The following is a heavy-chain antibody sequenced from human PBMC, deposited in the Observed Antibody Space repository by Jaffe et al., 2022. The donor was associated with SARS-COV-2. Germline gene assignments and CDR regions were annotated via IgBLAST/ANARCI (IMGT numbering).Heavy chain of an antibody. CDR2: IYYSGST. D-gene: IGHD2-15*01. V-gene: IGHV4-30-4*01. CDR3: ARGVVVAATTRIKYYYYGMDV. Sequence: QVQLQESGPGLVKPSQTLSLTCTVSGGSISSGDYYWSWIRQPPGKGLEWIGYIYYSGSTYYNPSLKSRVTISVDTSKNQFSLKLSSVTAADTAVYYCARGVVVAATTRIKYYYYGMDVWGQGTTVTVSS. CDR1: GGSISSGDYY. J-gene: IGHJ6*02.